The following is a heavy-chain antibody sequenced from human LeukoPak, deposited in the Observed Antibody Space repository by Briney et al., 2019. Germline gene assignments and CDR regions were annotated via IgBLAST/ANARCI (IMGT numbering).Heavy chain of an antibody. CDR2: INPSGGST. CDR1: GYTFTSYY. V-gene: IGHV1-46*01. CDR3: ARVPSGDAFDI. J-gene: IGHJ3*02. Sequence: ASVKVSCKASGYTFTSYYMHWVRQAPGQGLEWMGIINPSGGSTSSAQKFQGRVTMTRDMSTSTVYMELSSLRSEDTAVYYCARVPSGDAFDIWGQGTMVTVSS.